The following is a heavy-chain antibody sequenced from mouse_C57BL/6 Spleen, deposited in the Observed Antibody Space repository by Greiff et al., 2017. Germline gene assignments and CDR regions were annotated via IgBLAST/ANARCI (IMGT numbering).Heavy chain of an antibody. Sequence: QVQLQQSGPGLVQPSQSLSITCTVSGFSLTSYGVHWVRQSPGKGLEWLGVIWSGGSTDYNAAFISRLSISKDNSKSQVFFKMNSLQADDTAIYYCARRGYDYEGWFAYWGQGTLVTVSA. J-gene: IGHJ3*01. D-gene: IGHD2-4*01. CDR3: ARRGYDYEGWFAY. V-gene: IGHV2-2*01. CDR2: IWSGGST. CDR1: GFSLTSYG.